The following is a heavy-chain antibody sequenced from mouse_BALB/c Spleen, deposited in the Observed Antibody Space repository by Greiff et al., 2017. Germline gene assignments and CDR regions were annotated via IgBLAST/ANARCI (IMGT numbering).Heavy chain of an antibody. CDR3: ARSGDYVPFAY. D-gene: IGHD2-4*01. Sequence: QVQLQQSGAELVRPGTSVKVSCKASGYAFTNYLIEWVKQRPGQGLEWIGVINPGSGGTNYNEKFKGKATLTADKSSSTAYMQLSSLTSDDSAVYFCARSGDYVPFAYWGQGTLVTVSA. V-gene: IGHV1-54*03. CDR2: INPGSGGT. J-gene: IGHJ3*01. CDR1: GYAFTNYL.